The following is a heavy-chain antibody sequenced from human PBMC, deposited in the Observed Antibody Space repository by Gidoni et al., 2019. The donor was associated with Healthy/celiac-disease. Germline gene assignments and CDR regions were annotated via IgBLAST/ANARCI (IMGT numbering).Heavy chain of an antibody. CDR2: IKQDGSEK. CDR3: ARETTYYYGSGSYYSGGMDV. V-gene: IGHV3-7*01. D-gene: IGHD3-10*01. J-gene: IGHJ6*02. CDR1: GFPFSSYW. Sequence: EVQLVESGGGLVQPGGSLRLSCAASGFPFSSYWLSWVRQAPGKGLEWVANIKQDGSEKYYVDSVKGRFTISRDNAKNSLYLQMNSLRAEDTAVYYCARETTYYYGSGSYYSGGMDVWGQGTTVTVSS.